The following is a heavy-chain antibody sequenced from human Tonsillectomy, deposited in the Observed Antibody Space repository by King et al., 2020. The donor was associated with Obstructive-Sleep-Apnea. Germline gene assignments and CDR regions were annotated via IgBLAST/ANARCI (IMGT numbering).Heavy chain of an antibody. CDR1: GYTFTGYS. CDR3: ARDLDTVVVPAAGDY. D-gene: IGHD2-2*03. V-gene: IGHV1-2*02. Sequence: VQLVESGAEVKKPGASVKVSCKASGYTFTGYSMHWVRQAPGQGLEWMGLINPHSGFTKYSQRIQGRGTMTRDTSISTAYMELSRLRSDDTAVYYCARDLDTVVVPAAGDYWGQGTLVTVSS. CDR2: INPHSGFT. J-gene: IGHJ4*02.